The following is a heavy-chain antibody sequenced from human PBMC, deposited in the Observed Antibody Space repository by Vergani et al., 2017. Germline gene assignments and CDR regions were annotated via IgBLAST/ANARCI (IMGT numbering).Heavy chain of an antibody. Sequence: QVQLQESGPGLVKPSETLSLTCAVSGYSISTGYYWGWIRQPPGKGLRWIGSIYHSGSTSYNPSLKSRVTISVDTSRNQFSLKLTSVTAADTAVYYCARVGYGGNVLYGMDVWGQGTTVTVSS. V-gene: IGHV4-38-2*01. CDR3: ARVGYGGNVLYGMDV. D-gene: IGHD4-23*01. CDR2: IYHSGST. J-gene: IGHJ6*02. CDR1: GYSISTGYY.